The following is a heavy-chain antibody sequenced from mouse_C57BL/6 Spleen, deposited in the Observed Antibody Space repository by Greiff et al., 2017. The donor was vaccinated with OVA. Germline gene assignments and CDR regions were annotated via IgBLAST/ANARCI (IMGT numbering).Heavy chain of an antibody. CDR3: ARCSSYYAMDY. V-gene: IGHV1-55*01. D-gene: IGHD1-1*01. CDR2: IYPGSGST. Sequence: QVQLQQPGAELVKPGASVKMSCKASGYTFTSYWITWVKQRPGQGLEWIGDIYPGSGSTNYNEKFKSKATLTVDTSSGTAYMQRSSLTSEDAAGYYCARCSSYYAMDYWRQGTSVTVSS. J-gene: IGHJ4*01. CDR1: GYTFTSYW.